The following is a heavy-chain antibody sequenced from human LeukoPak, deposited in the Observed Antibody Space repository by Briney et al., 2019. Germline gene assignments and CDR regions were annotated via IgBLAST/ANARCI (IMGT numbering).Heavy chain of an antibody. V-gene: IGHV4-34*01. CDR1: GGSFSGYY. CDR2: INHSGST. D-gene: IGHD3-9*01. CDR3: ARGLRYFDWLSAYFDY. Sequence: PSETLSLTCAVYGGSFSGYYWSWIRQPPGKGLEWIGEINHSGSTNYNPSLKSRVTISVDTSKNQFSLKLSSVTAADTAVYYCARGLRYFDWLSAYFDYWGQGTLVTVSS. J-gene: IGHJ4*02.